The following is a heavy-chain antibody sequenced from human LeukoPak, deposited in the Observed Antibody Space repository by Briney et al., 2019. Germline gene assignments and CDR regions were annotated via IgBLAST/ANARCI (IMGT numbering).Heavy chain of an antibody. CDR3: ARDGGGGWYTDDY. V-gene: IGHV1-69*13. Sequence: ASVKVSCKASGGTFSSYAISWVRQAPGQGLEXXGGIIPIFGTANYAQKFQGRVTITADESTSTAYMELSSLRSEDTAVYYCARDGGGGWYTDDYWGQGTLVTVSS. CDR1: GGTFSSYA. J-gene: IGHJ4*02. CDR2: IIPIFGTA. D-gene: IGHD6-19*01.